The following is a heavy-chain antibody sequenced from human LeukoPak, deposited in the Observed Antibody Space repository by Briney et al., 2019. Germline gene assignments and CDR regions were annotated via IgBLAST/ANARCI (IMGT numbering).Heavy chain of an antibody. J-gene: IGHJ4*02. V-gene: IGHV3-74*01. D-gene: IGHD5-12*01. CDR1: GFSFDDYG. CDR2: INSDGSST. Sequence: GGSLRLSCAASGFSFDDYGMSWVRQAPGKGLVWVSRINSDGSSTSYADSVKGRFTISRDNAKNTLYLQMNSLRAEDTAVYYCARDDPRVGLHWGQGTLVTVSS. CDR3: ARDDPRVGLH.